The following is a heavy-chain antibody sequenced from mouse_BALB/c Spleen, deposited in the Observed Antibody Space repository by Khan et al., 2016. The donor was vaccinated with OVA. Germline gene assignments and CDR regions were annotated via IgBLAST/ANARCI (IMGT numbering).Heavy chain of an antibody. J-gene: IGHJ3*01. Sequence: EVELVESGGDLVKPGGSLKLSCAASGFTFSSYSMSWVRQTPDKRLEWVASISSGGDYTYYQDSVKGRFTISRDNAKNTLYLQMSDLKSEDTARYYCAVHLTGSFAYWGQGTLVTVSA. CDR1: GFTFSSYS. CDR3: AVHLTGSFAY. CDR2: ISSGGDYT. D-gene: IGHD4-1*01. V-gene: IGHV5-6*01.